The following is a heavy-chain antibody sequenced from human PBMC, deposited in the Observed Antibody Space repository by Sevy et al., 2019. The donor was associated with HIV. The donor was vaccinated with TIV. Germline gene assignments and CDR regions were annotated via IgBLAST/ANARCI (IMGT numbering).Heavy chain of an antibody. Sequence: QAGGSLRLSCAASGFTLTSYTMNWVRQAPGKGLEWVASISATGGSTYDADSVKGRFTISRDVSKGTLYLQMNSLTAEDTAIFYCAKTLQMLPFHPHYFDYWGQGTLVTVSS. CDR2: ISATGGST. CDR1: GFTLTSYT. V-gene: IGHV3-23*01. D-gene: IGHD2-21*02. J-gene: IGHJ4*02. CDR3: AKTLQMLPFHPHYFDY.